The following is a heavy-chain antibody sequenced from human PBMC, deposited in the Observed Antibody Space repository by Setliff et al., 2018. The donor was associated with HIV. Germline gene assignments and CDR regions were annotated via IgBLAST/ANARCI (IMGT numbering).Heavy chain of an antibody. D-gene: IGHD2-2*02. Sequence: SETLSVTCAVYGGSFSGYYWSWIRQPPGKGLEWIGEINHSGDTNYNPSLKSRVTISVDTSKNQFSLKLSSVTAADTAVYYCARHLEYRGAYYYYYMDVWGKGTTVTVSS. CDR1: GGSFSGYY. J-gene: IGHJ6*03. CDR3: ARHLEYRGAYYYYYMDV. V-gene: IGHV4-34*01. CDR2: INHSGDT.